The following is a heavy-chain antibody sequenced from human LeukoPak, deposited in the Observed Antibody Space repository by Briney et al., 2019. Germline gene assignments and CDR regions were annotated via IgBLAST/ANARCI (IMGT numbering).Heavy chain of an antibody. CDR1: GGTFSSYA. CDR2: IIPIFGTA. V-gene: IGHV1-69*05. CDR3: ARESGSYSHPLDY. J-gene: IGHJ4*02. D-gene: IGHD1-26*01. Sequence: SVKVSCKASGGTFSSYAISWVRQAPGQGLEWMGGIIPIFGTANYAQKFQGRVTITTDESTSTAYMELSSLRSEDTAVYYCARESGSYSHPLDYWGQGTLVTVSS.